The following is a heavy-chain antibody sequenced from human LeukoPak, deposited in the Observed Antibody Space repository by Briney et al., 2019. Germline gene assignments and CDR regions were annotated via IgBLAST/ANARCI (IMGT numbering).Heavy chain of an antibody. J-gene: IGHJ4*02. CDR3: AREGSYYYDSSGFDY. V-gene: IGHV1-18*01. CDR2: ISAYNGNT. CDR1: GGTFSSYA. Sequence: ASVKVSCKASGGTFSSYAISWVRQAPGQGLEWMGWISAYNGNTNYAQKLQGRVTMTTDTSTNTAYMELRSLRSDDTAVYYCAREGSYYYDSSGFDYWGQGTLVTVSS. D-gene: IGHD3-22*01.